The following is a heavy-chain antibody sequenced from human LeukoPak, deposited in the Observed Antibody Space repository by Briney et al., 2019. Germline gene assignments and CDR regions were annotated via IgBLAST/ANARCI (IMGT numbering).Heavy chain of an antibody. Sequence: GGSLRLSCAAFGFTFSSYAMSWVRQAPGKGLEWVSAISGSGGSTYYADSVKGRFTISRDNSKNTLYLQMNSLRAEDTAVYYCAKEGADGGYGDYVDYYYGMDVWGQGTTVTVSS. CDR1: GFTFSSYA. CDR2: ISGSGGST. CDR3: AKEGADGGYGDYVDYYYGMDV. J-gene: IGHJ6*02. D-gene: IGHD4-17*01. V-gene: IGHV3-23*01.